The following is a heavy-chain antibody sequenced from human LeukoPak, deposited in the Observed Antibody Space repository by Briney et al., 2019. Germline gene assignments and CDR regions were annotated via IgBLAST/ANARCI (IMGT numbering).Heavy chain of an antibody. J-gene: IGHJ5*02. D-gene: IGHD1-26*01. V-gene: IGHV4-34*01. CDR1: GGSFSGYY. Sequence: SETLSLTCAVYGGSFSGYYWSWIRQPPGKGLEWIGEINHSGSTNYNPSLKSRVTISVDRSKNQFSLKLSSVTAADTAVYYCARVEWELHWFDPWGQGTLVTVSS. CDR3: ARVEWELHWFDP. CDR2: INHSGST.